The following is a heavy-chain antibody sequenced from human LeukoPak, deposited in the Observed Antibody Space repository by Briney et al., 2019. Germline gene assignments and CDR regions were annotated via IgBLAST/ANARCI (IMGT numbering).Heavy chain of an antibody. CDR3: ARGHYYGSGRHYYYMDV. Sequence: ASVKVSCKASGYTFTGYYMNWVRQAPGQGLEWMGWINPNSGGTNYAQKLQGRVTITRDTSISTAYMELSRLRSDDTAVDYCARGHYYGSGRHYYYMDVWGKGTTVTVSS. CDR1: GYTFTGYY. CDR2: INPNSGGT. J-gene: IGHJ6*03. D-gene: IGHD3-10*01. V-gene: IGHV1-2*02.